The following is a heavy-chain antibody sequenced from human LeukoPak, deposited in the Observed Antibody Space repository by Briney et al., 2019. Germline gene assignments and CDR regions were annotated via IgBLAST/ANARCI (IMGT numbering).Heavy chain of an antibody. CDR1: GGSISSSSYY. Sequence: SETLSLTCTVSGGSISSSSYYWGWIRQPPGKGLEWIGSIYYSGSTYYNPSLKSRVTISVDTSKNQFSLKLSSVTAADTAVYYCARHVPHYYDSGGFDYWGQGTLVTVSS. V-gene: IGHV4-39*01. CDR2: IYYSGST. D-gene: IGHD3-22*01. CDR3: ARHVPHYYDSGGFDY. J-gene: IGHJ4*02.